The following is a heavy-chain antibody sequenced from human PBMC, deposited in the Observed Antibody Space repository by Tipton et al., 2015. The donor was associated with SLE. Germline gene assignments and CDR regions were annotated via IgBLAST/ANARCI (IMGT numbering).Heavy chain of an antibody. V-gene: IGHV4-34*08. D-gene: IGHD3-16*01. J-gene: IGHJ4*02. Sequence: TLSLTCAVYGGTFSGNYWIWIRQPPGKGLEWIGEINHSGSANYNPSLKSRVTISVDSSKNQFSLKLSSATAADTAMYYCAVQLGGVARADHWGRGPLVTVSS. CDR1: GGTFSGNY. CDR2: INHSGSA. CDR3: AVQLGGVARADH.